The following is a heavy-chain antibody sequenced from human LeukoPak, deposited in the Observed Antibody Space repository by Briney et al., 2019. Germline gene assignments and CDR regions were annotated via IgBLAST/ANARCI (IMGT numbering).Heavy chain of an antibody. CDR2: IYQSGST. D-gene: IGHD2-2*02. V-gene: IGHV4-30-2*01. Sequence: SETLSLTCAVSGASISSGGYSWTWIRQPPGKGLEWVGYIYQSGSTNYNPSLKSRVNISVDRSKTQFSLKLSSVTAADTAVYFCARAVVVPAAIPQGHYYYYGMDVWGQGTTVTVSS. CDR1: GASISSGGYS. CDR3: ARAVVVPAAIPQGHYYYYGMDV. J-gene: IGHJ6*02.